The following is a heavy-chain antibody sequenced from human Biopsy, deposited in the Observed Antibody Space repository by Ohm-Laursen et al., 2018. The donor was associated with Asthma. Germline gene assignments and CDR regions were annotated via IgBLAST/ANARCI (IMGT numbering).Heavy chain of an antibody. Sequence: SLGFSCAAPGFTFRSYAMHWVRQAPGKGLEWVAVGGSYYDGGLKYYADSVNGRFTVSRDDSKNTLYLQMNSLRPDDTAVYYCARDVMEWYLPAFDFWGQGTLVTVSS. CDR2: GGSYYDGGLK. CDR3: ARDVMEWYLPAFDF. J-gene: IGHJ4*02. CDR1: GFTFRSYA. D-gene: IGHD3-3*01. V-gene: IGHV3-30-3*01.